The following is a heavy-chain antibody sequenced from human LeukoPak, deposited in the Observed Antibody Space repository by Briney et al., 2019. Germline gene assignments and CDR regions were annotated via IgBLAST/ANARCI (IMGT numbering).Heavy chain of an antibody. CDR1: GYTFTGYY. CDR3: ARDYSEVVPAAKSPRPGVMDY. V-gene: IGHV1-46*01. CDR2: INPSGGST. D-gene: IGHD2-2*01. J-gene: IGHJ4*02. Sequence: ASVKVSCKASGYTFTGYYMHWVRQAPGQGLEWMGIINPSGGSTSYAQKFQGRVTMARDTSTSTVYMELSSLRSEDTAVYYCARDYSEVVPAAKSPRPGVMDYWGQGTLVTVSS.